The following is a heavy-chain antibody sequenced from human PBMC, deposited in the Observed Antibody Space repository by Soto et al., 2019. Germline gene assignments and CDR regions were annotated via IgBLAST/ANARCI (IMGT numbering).Heavy chain of an antibody. D-gene: IGHD4-17*01. CDR1: GFTFSSYA. CDR3: ANVFPIYGDYGLPYFDY. V-gene: IGHV3-23*01. Sequence: GGSLILSCAASGFTFSSYAMSWVRQAPGKGLEWVSAISGSGGSTYYADSVKGRFTISRDNSKNTLYLQMNSLRAEDTAVYYCANVFPIYGDYGLPYFDYWGQGTLVTVSS. CDR2: ISGSGGST. J-gene: IGHJ4*02.